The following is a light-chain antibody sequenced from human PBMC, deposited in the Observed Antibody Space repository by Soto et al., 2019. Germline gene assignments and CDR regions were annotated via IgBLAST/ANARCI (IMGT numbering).Light chain of an antibody. CDR1: SSDVGAYNY. Sequence: QSALPRPRSVSGSPGQSVTISCTGTSSDVGAYNYVSWYQQHPGKAPKLMIYDVSKRPSGVPDRFSGSKSGNTASLTISGLQAEDEADYYCCSYAGSYTLYVFGTGTKVTVL. CDR2: DVS. CDR3: CSYAGSYTLYV. V-gene: IGLV2-11*01. J-gene: IGLJ1*01.